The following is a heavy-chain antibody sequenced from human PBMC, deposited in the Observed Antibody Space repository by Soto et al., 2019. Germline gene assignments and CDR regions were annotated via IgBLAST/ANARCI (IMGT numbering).Heavy chain of an antibody. D-gene: IGHD4-17*01. CDR1: GFTFSSYS. J-gene: IGHJ3*02. CDR3: ARDPYGDYGFRAFDI. CDR2: ISSSSSYI. V-gene: IGHV3-21*01. Sequence: GGSLRLSCAASGFTFSSYSMNWVRQAPGKGLEWVSSISSSSSYIYYADSVKGRFTISRDNAKNSLYLQMNSLRAEDTAVYYCARDPYGDYGFRAFDIWGQGTMVTVSS.